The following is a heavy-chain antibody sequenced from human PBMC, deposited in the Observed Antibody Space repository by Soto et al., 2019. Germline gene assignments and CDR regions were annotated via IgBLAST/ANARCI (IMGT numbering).Heavy chain of an antibody. J-gene: IGHJ5*02. V-gene: IGHV4-59*01. CDR1: DGSISSYY. Sequence: SETLSLTCTVSDGSISSYYWSWIRQPPGKGLECIGYISYSGSTKYNPSLKNRVTILRDTSKRQFSLKLSSVTAADTAVYYCARQCRGVTCHWFVPWGQGTLVTVSS. CDR2: ISYSGST. D-gene: IGHD2-15*01. CDR3: ARQCRGVTCHWFVP.